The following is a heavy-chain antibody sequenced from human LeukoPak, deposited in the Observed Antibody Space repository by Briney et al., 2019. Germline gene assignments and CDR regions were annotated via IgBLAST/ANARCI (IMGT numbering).Heavy chain of an antibody. J-gene: IGHJ4*02. CDR3: AKDYEYNSNTWYFH. Sequence: GGSLRLSCVGSGFTSIAYALTWARQAPGKGLEWVSGISGGGVTTYYADSVRGRFTISRDNSKNTLYLQMNSLRAEDTAVYYCAKDYEYNSNTWYFHWGRGTLVSVSS. D-gene: IGHD6-13*01. V-gene: IGHV3-23*01. CDR2: ISGGGVTT. CDR1: GFTSIAYA.